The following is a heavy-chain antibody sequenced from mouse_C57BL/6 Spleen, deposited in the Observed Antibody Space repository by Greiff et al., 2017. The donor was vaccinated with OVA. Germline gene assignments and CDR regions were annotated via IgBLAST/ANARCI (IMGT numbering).Heavy chain of an antibody. CDR3: ARRDNWALYAMDY. V-gene: IGHV1-55*01. CDR1: GYTFTSYW. D-gene: IGHD4-1*01. Sequence: VQLQQPGAELVKPGASVKMSCKASGYTFTSYWITWVKQRPGQGLEWIGDIYPGSGSTNYNEKFKSKATLTVDTSSSTAYMQLSSLTSEDSAVYYCARRDNWALYAMDYWGQGTSVTVSS. CDR2: IYPGSGST. J-gene: IGHJ4*01.